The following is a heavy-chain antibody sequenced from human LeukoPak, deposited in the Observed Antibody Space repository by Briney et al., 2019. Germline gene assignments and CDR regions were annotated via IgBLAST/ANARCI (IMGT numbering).Heavy chain of an antibody. CDR3: ARDAGGAFGNYVNYFDY. Sequence: GGSLRLSCAASGFTFSSYAMSWVRQAPGKGLEWVSAITGGGGSTYYADSVKGRFTISRDNSKNTLYLQMNSLRAEDTAVYYCARDAGGAFGNYVNYFDYWGQGTLVTVSS. J-gene: IGHJ4*02. V-gene: IGHV3-23*01. CDR2: ITGGGGST. D-gene: IGHD4-11*01. CDR1: GFTFSSYA.